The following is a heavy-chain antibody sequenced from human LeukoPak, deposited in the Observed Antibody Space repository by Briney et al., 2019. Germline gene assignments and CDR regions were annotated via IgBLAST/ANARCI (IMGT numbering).Heavy chain of an antibody. D-gene: IGHD3-9*01. V-gene: IGHV4-59*01. CDR3: ARDHYDILTGYSLDY. Sequence: SETLSLTCTVSGGSISSYYWSWIRQPPGKGLEWIGYICYSGSTNYNPSLKSRDTISVDTSKNQFSLKLSSVTAADTAVYYCARDHYDILTGYSLDYWGQGTLVTVSS. CDR1: GGSISSYY. J-gene: IGHJ4*02. CDR2: ICYSGST.